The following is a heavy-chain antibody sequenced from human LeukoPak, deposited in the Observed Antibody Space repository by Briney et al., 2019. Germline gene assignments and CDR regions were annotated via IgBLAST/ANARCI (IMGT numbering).Heavy chain of an antibody. V-gene: IGHV3-7*05. CDR1: GFNFSSYW. CDR3: ARDLDFDY. Sequence: GGSLRLSCAASGFNFSSYWMSWVRQAPGKGLEWVGNIKPDGSEKYYVDSVKGRFTISRDNAKNSLYLQMNSLRAEDTAVYYCARDLDFDYWGQGTLVTVSS. J-gene: IGHJ4*02. CDR2: IKPDGSEK.